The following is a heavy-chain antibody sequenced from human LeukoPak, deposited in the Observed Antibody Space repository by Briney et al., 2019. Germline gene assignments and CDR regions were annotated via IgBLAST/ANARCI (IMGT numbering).Heavy chain of an antibody. CDR3: AKNYYGSGSYYYGMDV. J-gene: IGHJ6*02. D-gene: IGHD3-10*01. CDR1: GFTFSSYS. V-gene: IGHV3-23*01. Sequence: GGSLRLSCAASGFTFSSYSMNWVRQAPGKGLEWVSAISGSGGSTYYADSVKGRFTISRDNSKNTLYLQMNSLRAEDTAVYYCAKNYYGSGSYYYGMDVWGQGTTVTVSS. CDR2: ISGSGGST.